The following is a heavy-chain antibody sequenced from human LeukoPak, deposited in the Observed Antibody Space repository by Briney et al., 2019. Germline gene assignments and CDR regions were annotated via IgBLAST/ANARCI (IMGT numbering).Heavy chain of an antibody. V-gene: IGHV3-30*18. CDR2: IPYDGSNK. CDR3: AKVRTQYCSSGNCFNYYFEY. Sequence: GGSLRLSCAASGFTFSSYGMHWVRQAPGKGLEWVAVIPYDGSNKYYADSVKGRFTISRDNSKNTLYLQMNSLRSEDAAVYYCAKVRTQYCSSGNCFNYYFEYWGQGTLVTVSS. J-gene: IGHJ4*02. CDR1: GFTFSSYG. D-gene: IGHD2-15*01.